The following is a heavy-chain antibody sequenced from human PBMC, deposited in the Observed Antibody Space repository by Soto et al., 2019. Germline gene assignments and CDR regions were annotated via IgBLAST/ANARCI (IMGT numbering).Heavy chain of an antibody. Sequence: ASVQVSCKASGYIFSAYSMHWVRQAPGQGLEWVGWFNPNSGDTIYAQKFQGRVTLTRDTSISTAYMELYSLRSDDTAVYYCTREASAVISLDYWGQGTLVTVSS. CDR3: TREASAVISLDY. V-gene: IGHV1-2*02. CDR1: GYIFSAYS. CDR2: FNPNSGDT. D-gene: IGHD6-19*01. J-gene: IGHJ4*02.